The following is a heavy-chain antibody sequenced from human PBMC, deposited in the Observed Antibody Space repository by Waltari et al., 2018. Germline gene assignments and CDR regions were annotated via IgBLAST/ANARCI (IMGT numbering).Heavy chain of an antibody. CDR3: AKVSHPPSSSIISAFDI. V-gene: IGHV3-23*03. CDR2: IYSGGST. Sequence: EVQLLESGGGLVQPGGSLRLSCAASGFTFSSYAMSWVRQAPGKGLEWVSVIYSGGSTYYADSVNGRFTISRDNSKNTLYLQMNSLRAEDTAVYYCAKVSHPPSSSIISAFDIWGQGTMVTVSS. D-gene: IGHD3-10*01. CDR1: GFTFSSYA. J-gene: IGHJ3*02.